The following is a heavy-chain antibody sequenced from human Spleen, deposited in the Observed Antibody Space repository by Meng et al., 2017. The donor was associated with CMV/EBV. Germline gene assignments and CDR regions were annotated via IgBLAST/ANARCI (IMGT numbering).Heavy chain of an antibody. CDR1: NTFTGYY. J-gene: IGHJ5*02. CDR3: ARAHFGVVVVGGNWFDP. CDR2: INPNTGGT. V-gene: IGHV1-2*02. D-gene: IGHD3-3*01. Sequence: NTFTGYYIHWVRQAPGQGLEWMGWINPNTGGTSYAQNFQGRVTMTRDTSISTVYMDLSRLTSDDSAVYYCARAHFGVVVVGGNWFDPWGQGTLVTVSS.